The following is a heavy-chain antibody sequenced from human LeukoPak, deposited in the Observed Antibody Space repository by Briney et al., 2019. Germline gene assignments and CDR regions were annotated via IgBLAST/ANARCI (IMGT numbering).Heavy chain of an antibody. V-gene: IGHV4-4*09. Sequence: SETLSLTCTVSGGSISSYYWSWIRQPPGKGLEWIGYIYTSGSTNYNPSLKSRVTISVDTSKNQFSLKLSPVTAADTAIFYCASIPGSTTSWFHFDNWGQGTLVTVSS. J-gene: IGHJ4*02. CDR3: ASIPGSTTSWFHFDN. D-gene: IGHD1-14*01. CDR1: GGSISSYY. CDR2: IYTSGST.